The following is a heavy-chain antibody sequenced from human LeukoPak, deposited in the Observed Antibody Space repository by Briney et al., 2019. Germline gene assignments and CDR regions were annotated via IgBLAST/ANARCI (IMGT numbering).Heavy chain of an antibody. V-gene: IGHV3-66*04. J-gene: IGHJ4*02. CDR1: GFIVDTNY. CDR3: AKHVEGQFFDY. CDR2: IYSGGST. D-gene: IGHD5-24*01. Sequence: PGGSLRLSCVASGFIVDTNYMSWVRQAPGKGLEWVSVIYSGGSTYSADSVKGRFTIFRDISKNTVTLQMNSLRVEDTAVYYCAKHVEGQFFDYWGQGILVTVSS.